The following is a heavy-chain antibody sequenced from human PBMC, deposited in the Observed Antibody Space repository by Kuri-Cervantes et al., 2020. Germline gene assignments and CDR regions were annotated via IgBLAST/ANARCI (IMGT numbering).Heavy chain of an antibody. CDR2: MNPNSGNT. D-gene: IGHD2-2*01. CDR1: GYTFTSYD. CDR3: ARETATVVVPAAMRGWFDP. V-gene: IGHV1-8*01. Sequence: ASVKVSCKASGYTFTSYDINWVRQATGQGLEGMGWMNPNSGNTGYAQKFQGRVTMTRNTSISTAYMELSSLRSEDAAVYYCARETATVVVPAAMRGWFDPWGQGTLVTVSS. J-gene: IGHJ5*02.